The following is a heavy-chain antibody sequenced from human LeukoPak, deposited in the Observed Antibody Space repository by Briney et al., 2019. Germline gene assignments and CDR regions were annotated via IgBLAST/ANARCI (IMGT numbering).Heavy chain of an antibody. CDR1: GYTFTSYG. D-gene: IGHD5-24*01. CDR3: AREEANAIQP. Sequence: GASVKVSCKASGYTFTSYGITWMRQAPGQGLEWMGWINTYNGNTNYAQKLQGRVTMTTDTSTSTAYMELRSLRSDDTAVYYCAREEANAIQPWGQGTLVTVSS. V-gene: IGHV1-18*01. CDR2: INTYNGNT. J-gene: IGHJ5*02.